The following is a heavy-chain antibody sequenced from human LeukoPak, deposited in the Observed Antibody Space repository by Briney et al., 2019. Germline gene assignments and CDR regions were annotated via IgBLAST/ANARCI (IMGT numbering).Heavy chain of an antibody. Sequence: GGSLRLSCAASGFTFSRYGMHWVRQAPGKGLEWVAVISYDGSNKYYVDSVKGRFTISKDNSKNTPYLQMNSLRAEDTAVYYCAKDRDILTGYLDYWGQGTLVTVSS. V-gene: IGHV3-30*18. CDR1: GFTFSRYG. CDR3: AKDRDILTGYLDY. J-gene: IGHJ4*02. D-gene: IGHD3-9*01. CDR2: ISYDGSNK.